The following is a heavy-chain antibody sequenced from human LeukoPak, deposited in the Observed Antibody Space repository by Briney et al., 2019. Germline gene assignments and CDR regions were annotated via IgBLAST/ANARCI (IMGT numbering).Heavy chain of an antibody. CDR2: ISSNGGST. CDR1: GFTFSSYA. Sequence: GGSLRLSCAASGFTFSSYAMHWVRQAPGKGLEYVSAISSNGGSTYYANSVKGRFTISRDNSKNTLYLQMGSLRDEDTAVYYCARYYHSMDVWGQGTTVTVSS. CDR3: ARYYHSMDV. J-gene: IGHJ6*02. V-gene: IGHV3-64*01.